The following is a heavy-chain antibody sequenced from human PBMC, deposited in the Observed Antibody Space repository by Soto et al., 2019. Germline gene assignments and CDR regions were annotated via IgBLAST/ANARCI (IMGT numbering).Heavy chain of an antibody. J-gene: IGHJ3*02. Sequence: SGPTLVNPTQTLTLTCTFSGFSLSTSGMCVSWIRQPPGKALEGVALIDWDDDTYHSTSLKTRLTISKDTSKNHVVLTMTNMDPVDTATYYCARLSPFVSDAFDIWGQGTMVTV. V-gene: IGHV2-70*01. CDR1: GFSLSTSGMC. D-gene: IGHD3-3*02. CDR2: IDWDDDT. CDR3: ARLSPFVSDAFDI.